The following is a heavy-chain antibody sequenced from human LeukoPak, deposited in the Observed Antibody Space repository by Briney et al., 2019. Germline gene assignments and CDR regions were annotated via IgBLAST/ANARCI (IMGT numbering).Heavy chain of an antibody. Sequence: GGSLRLSCAASGFTFSSYAMSWVRQAPGKGLEWVSDISGSGGSTYYADSVKGRFTISRDNSKNTLYLQINSLRAEDTAVYYCARSSYSSSSSVWGQGTMVTVSS. CDR2: ISGSGGST. CDR1: GFTFSSYA. D-gene: IGHD6-6*01. V-gene: IGHV3-23*01. CDR3: ARSSYSSSSSV. J-gene: IGHJ3*01.